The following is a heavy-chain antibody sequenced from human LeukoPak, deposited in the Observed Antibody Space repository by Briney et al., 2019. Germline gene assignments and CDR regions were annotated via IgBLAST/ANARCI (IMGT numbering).Heavy chain of an antibody. J-gene: IGHJ3*02. V-gene: IGHV4-38-2*01. CDR1: GYSISSGYY. CDR2: IYHNGST. Sequence: NPSETLSLTCSVSGYSISSGYYWGWIRQPPGKGLEWIGSIYHNGSTYYNPSLKSRVTISVDTSKNQFSLKLSSVTAADTAVYYCASPYCSSTSCYIPERAFDIWGQGTMVTVTS. CDR3: ASPYCSSTSCYIPERAFDI. D-gene: IGHD2-2*02.